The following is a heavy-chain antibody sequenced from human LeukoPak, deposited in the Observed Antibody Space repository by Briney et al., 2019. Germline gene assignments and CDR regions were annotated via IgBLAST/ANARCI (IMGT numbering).Heavy chain of an antibody. Sequence: PGGSLRLSCSASGFTFSSYVMHWVRQAPGKGLEYVSTITSNGGSTYYADSVKGRFTVSRDNSKNTLYLQMNSLRAEDTAVYYCAKLFSSSAMVRGVIIFSPGYFDYWGQGTLVTVSS. CDR1: GFTFSSYV. D-gene: IGHD3-10*01. J-gene: IGHJ4*02. V-gene: IGHV3-64*04. CDR3: AKLFSSSAMVRGVIIFSPGYFDY. CDR2: ITSNGGST.